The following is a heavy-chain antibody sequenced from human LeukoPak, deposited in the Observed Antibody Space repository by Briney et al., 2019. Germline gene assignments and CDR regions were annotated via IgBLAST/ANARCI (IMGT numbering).Heavy chain of an antibody. J-gene: IGHJ3*02. CDR1: GFTFDDYA. D-gene: IGHD3-22*01. Sequence: GGSLRLSCAASGFTFDDYAMHWVRQAPGKGLEWVSGISWNSGSIGYADSVKGRFTISRDNAKNSLYLQMNSLRAEDMALYYCAKGDYYDSSGDDAFDIWGQGTMVTVSS. V-gene: IGHV3-9*03. CDR2: ISWNSGSI. CDR3: AKGDYYDSSGDDAFDI.